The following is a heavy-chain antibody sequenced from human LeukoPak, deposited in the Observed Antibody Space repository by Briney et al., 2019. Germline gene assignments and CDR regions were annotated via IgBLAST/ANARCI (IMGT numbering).Heavy chain of an antibody. V-gene: IGHV3-23*01. CDR2: ISGSGGNT. CDR3: AGRIQGRYYFDY. J-gene: IGHJ4*02. D-gene: IGHD5-18*01. CDR1: EFTFSSCA. Sequence: GGSLRLSCAASEFTFSSCAMSWVRQAPGKGLEWVSAISGSGGNTYYADSVKGRFTVSRDNSKNTLYLQMNSLRAEDTAVYYCAGRIQGRYYFDYWGQGTLVTVSS.